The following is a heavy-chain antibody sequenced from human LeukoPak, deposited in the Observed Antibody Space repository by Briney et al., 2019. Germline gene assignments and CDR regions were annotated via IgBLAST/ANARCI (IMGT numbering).Heavy chain of an antibody. D-gene: IGHD1-26*01. CDR2: IKQDGSEK. J-gene: IGHJ4*02. CDR3: ARESDTWELLVGSFDY. V-gene: IGHV3-7*03. CDR1: GFTFSSYW. Sequence: GGSLRLSCAASGFTFSSYWMSWVRQAPGKGLEWVANIKQDGSEKYYVDSVKGRFTISRDNAKNSLYLQMNSLRAEDTAVYYCARESDTWELLVGSFDYWGQGTLVTVSS.